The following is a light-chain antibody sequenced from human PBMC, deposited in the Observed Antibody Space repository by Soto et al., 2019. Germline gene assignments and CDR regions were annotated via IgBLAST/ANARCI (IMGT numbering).Light chain of an antibody. J-gene: IGLJ1*01. CDR1: TSDIGAYNY. CDR2: EVT. V-gene: IGLV2-8*01. Sequence: QSALTQPPSASGSPGQSVTISCTGTTSDIGAYNYVSWYQQRPGKAPKLIIYEVTRRPSGVPDRIFGSKSYTTASLTVSGLQAEDEADYYCSSFAGTNSFVFRTGTKVTV. CDR3: SSFAGTNSFV.